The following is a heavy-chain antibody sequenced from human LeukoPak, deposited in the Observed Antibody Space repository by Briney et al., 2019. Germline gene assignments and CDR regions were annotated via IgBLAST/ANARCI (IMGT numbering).Heavy chain of an antibody. V-gene: IGHV4-34*01. D-gene: IGHD6-13*01. J-gene: IGHJ4*02. CDR2: INHSGST. Sequence: SETLSLTCAVYGGSFSGYYWSWIRQPPGKGLEWIGEINHSGSTNYNPSLKSRVTISVDTSKNQFSLKLSSVTAADTAVCYCARGPIAAAGGFDYWGQGTLVTVSS. CDR3: ARGPIAAAGGFDY. CDR1: GGSFSGYY.